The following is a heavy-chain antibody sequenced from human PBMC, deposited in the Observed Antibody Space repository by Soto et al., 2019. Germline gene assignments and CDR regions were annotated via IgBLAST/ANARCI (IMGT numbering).Heavy chain of an antibody. J-gene: IGHJ4*02. CDR2: INPDNGNT. D-gene: IGHD2-15*01. V-gene: IGHV1-3*01. Sequence: GASVKVSCKASGYTFISNAIHWVRQAPGQRLEWMGWINPDNGNTKYSQNFQGRVTLTRDTSATTAYMELRSLTSEDTAVYYCSRDPGSGHYFDYWGKGALVTVSS. CDR1: GYTFISNA. CDR3: SRDPGSGHYFDY.